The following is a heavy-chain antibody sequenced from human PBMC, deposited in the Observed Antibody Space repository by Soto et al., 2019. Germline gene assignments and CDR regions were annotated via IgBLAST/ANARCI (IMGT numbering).Heavy chain of an antibody. D-gene: IGHD3-22*01. V-gene: IGHV1-18*04. CDR1: GYTFTSYC. CDR3: ARDRYYDSSGPFDY. CDR2: ISAYNGNT. Sequence: ASVKVSCKASGYTFTSYCISWVRQAPGQGLEWMGWISAYNGNTNYAQKLQGRVTMTTDTSTSTAYMELRSLRSDDTAVYYCARDRYYDSSGPFDYWGQGTLVTVSS. J-gene: IGHJ4*02.